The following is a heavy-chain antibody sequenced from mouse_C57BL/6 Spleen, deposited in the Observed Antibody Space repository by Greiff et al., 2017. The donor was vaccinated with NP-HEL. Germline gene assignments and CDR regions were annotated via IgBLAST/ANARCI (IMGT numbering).Heavy chain of an antibody. J-gene: IGHJ1*03. CDR2: INPSNGGT. D-gene: IGHD1-1*01. Sequence: QVQLKQPGTELVKPGASVKLSCKASGYTFTSYWMHWVKQRPGQGLEWIGNINPSNGGTNYNEKFKSKATLTVDKSSSTAYMQLSSLTSEDSAVYYCARGDYYYGSSYWYFDVWGTGTTVTVSS. CDR3: ARGDYYYGSSYWYFDV. V-gene: IGHV1-53*01. CDR1: GYTFTSYW.